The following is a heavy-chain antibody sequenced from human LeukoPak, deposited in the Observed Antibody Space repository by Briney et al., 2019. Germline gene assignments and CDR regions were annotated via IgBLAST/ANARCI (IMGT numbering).Heavy chain of an antibody. Sequence: ASVKVSCKASGYTFTRYGISWVRQAPGQGLEGMGWISAYNGNTNYAQKLQGRVTMTTDTSTSTAYMELRSLRSDDTAVYYCARDKGPFTIWLLDYYYYMDVWGKGTTVTVSS. D-gene: IGHD3-3*01. J-gene: IGHJ6*03. CDR3: ARDKGPFTIWLLDYYYYMDV. CDR2: ISAYNGNT. CDR1: GYTFTRYG. V-gene: IGHV1-18*01.